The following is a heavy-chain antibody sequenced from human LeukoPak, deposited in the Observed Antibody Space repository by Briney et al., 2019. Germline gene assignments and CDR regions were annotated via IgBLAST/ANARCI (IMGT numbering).Heavy chain of an antibody. CDR1: GFTFNIFW. CDR2: IKSKTDGGTT. J-gene: IGHJ6*03. CDR3: TTDRSTFGSTVSWVGYYYYYYYMDV. Sequence: GGSLRLSCAASGFTFNIFWMSWVRQAPGKGLEWVGRIKSKTDGGTTDYAAPVKGRFTISRDDSKNTLYLQMNSLKTEDTAVYYCTTDRSTFGSTVSWVGYYYYYYYMDVWGKGTTVTVSS. D-gene: IGHD3-16*01. V-gene: IGHV3-15*01.